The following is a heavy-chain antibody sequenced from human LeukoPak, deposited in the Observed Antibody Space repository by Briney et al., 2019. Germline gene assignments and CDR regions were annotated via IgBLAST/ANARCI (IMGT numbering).Heavy chain of an antibody. CDR1: GYTFTSYA. CDR3: ARGKGGQWLGTVGYYYGMDV. D-gene: IGHD6-19*01. CDR2: INAGNGNT. Sequence: ASVTVSCTASGYTFTSYAMHWVRQAPGQRLEWMGWINAGNGNTKYSQKFQSRVTITRDTSASTAYMELSSLRSEDTAVYYCARGKGGQWLGTVGYYYGMDVWGQGTTVTVSS. V-gene: IGHV1-3*01. J-gene: IGHJ6*02.